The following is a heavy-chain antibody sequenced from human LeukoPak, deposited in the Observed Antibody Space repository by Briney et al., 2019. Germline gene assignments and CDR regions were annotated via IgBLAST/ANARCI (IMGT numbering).Heavy chain of an antibody. Sequence: GGSLRLSCAASGFTFSSYWMSWVRQAPGKGLEWVANIKQDGSEKYYVDSVKGRFTISRDNAKNSLYLQMNSLRAEDTAVYYCARARTVLWFGELLYDAFVREYYFDYWGQGTLVTVSS. J-gene: IGHJ4*02. CDR3: ARARTVLWFGELLYDAFVREYYFDY. CDR1: GFTFSSYW. CDR2: IKQDGSEK. V-gene: IGHV3-7*03. D-gene: IGHD3-10*01.